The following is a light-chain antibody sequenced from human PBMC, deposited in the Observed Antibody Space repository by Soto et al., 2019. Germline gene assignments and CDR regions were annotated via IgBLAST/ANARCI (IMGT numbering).Light chain of an antibody. V-gene: IGKV1D-16*01. CDR2: AAS. CDR3: QQYSSYGT. J-gene: IGKJ1*01. CDR1: QDLDRW. Sequence: DIQMTQSPSSLSASVGDRVTITCRASQDLDRWLAWYQQKPGEAPKVLIFAASSLQSGVPSRFSGSGSETEFTLTITSLQPDDIATYYCQQYSSYGTFGQGTKVDIK.